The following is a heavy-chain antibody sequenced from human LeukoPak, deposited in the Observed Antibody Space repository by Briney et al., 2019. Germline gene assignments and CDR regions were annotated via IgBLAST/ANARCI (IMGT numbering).Heavy chain of an antibody. Sequence: GGSLRLSCAASGFTFSSYAMHWVRQAPGKGLEWVAVISYDGSNKYCADSVKGRFTISRDNSKNTLYLQMNSLRAEDTAVYYCARADYGDYFDYWGQGTLVAVSS. CDR3: ARADYGDYFDY. J-gene: IGHJ4*02. D-gene: IGHD4-17*01. CDR1: GFTFSSYA. CDR2: ISYDGSNK. V-gene: IGHV3-30*04.